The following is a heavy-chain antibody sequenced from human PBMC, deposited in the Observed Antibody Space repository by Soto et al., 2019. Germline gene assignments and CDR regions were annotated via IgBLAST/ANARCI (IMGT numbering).Heavy chain of an antibody. J-gene: IGHJ4*02. V-gene: IGHV4-61*08. Sequence: PSETLPLTCAVSGGSISSGGYSWSWVRQTPGKGLEWIGYISYSGSTNYNPSLNSRVTISVDTSKKQFSLKLTSVTTADTDVYYCTRRQGSYLDQWGQGTLVTVSS. CDR2: ISYSGST. D-gene: IGHD2-15*01. CDR3: TRRQGSYLDQ. CDR1: GGSISSGGYS.